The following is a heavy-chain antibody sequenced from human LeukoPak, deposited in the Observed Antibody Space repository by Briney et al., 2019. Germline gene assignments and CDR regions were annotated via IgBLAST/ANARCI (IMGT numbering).Heavy chain of an antibody. CDR2: ISYDGSDK. Sequence: GGSLRLSCAASGFTFSHYAMHWVRQAPGKGLQWVALISYDGSDKYYSDSVQGRFTISRDNSKNTLYLQMNSLRAEVTTVYFCVRGRYYYDSSGYLDYWGQGSLVTVSS. J-gene: IGHJ4*02. CDR1: GFTFSHYA. D-gene: IGHD3-22*01. V-gene: IGHV3-30-3*01. CDR3: VRGRYYYDSSGYLDY.